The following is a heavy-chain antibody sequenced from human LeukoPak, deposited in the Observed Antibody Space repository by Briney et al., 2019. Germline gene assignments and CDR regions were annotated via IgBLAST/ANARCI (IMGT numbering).Heavy chain of an antibody. CDR2: ISGSGGST. D-gene: IGHD6-13*01. Sequence: GGSLRLSCAASGFTFSSYAMSWVRQAPGKGLEWVSAISGSGGSTYYADSVKGRFTISRDNSKNTLYLQMNSLRAEDAAVYYCAKGGGQQLVILFDYWGQGTLVTVSS. J-gene: IGHJ4*02. V-gene: IGHV3-23*01. CDR3: AKGGGQQLVILFDY. CDR1: GFTFSSYA.